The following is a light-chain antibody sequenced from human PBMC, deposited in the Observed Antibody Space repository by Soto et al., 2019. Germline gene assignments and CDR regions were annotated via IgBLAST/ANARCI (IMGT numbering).Light chain of an antibody. V-gene: IGLV2-8*01. CDR3: SSYAGSKNFIL. J-gene: IGLJ2*01. Sequence: QSALTQPPSASGSPGQSVTISCTGTTSDVGGYNYVSWYQLHPGKVPKLIISEVNTRPSGVPDRFSGSKSGSTASLTVSGLQAEDEADYFCSSYAGSKNFILFGGGTKLTVL. CDR1: TSDVGGYNY. CDR2: EVN.